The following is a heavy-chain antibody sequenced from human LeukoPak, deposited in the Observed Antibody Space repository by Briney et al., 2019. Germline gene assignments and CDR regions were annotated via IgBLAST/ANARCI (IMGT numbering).Heavy chain of an antibody. J-gene: IGHJ5*02. CDR1: GXTFSSYS. CDR3: AGGRYCSGGSCSSGNWFDP. V-gene: IGHV3-21*01. Sequence: GGALRLSCAASGXTFSSYSMNWVRQAPGKGLEWGSSISSSSNYIYYADSVKSRFTVSRDNAKNSLYLQMNSLRAEDTAVYYCAGGRYCSGGSCSSGNWFDPWGQGTLVTVSS. D-gene: IGHD2-15*01. CDR2: ISSSSNYI.